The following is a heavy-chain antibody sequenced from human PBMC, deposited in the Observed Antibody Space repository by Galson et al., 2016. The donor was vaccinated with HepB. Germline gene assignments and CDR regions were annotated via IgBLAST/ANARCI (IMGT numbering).Heavy chain of an antibody. V-gene: IGHV3-21*01. CDR1: GFTFSSYS. CDR2: ISTSSSYI. J-gene: IGHJ5*02. Sequence: SLRLSCAASGFTFSSYSMDWVRQAPGRGLEWVSSISTSSSYIYYADSVKGRFTISRDNAKNSLYLQMNSLRAEDTAVYYCARDGSPFASGSGWFDPWGQGTLVTVSS. CDR3: ARDGSPFASGSGWFDP. D-gene: IGHD3-10*01.